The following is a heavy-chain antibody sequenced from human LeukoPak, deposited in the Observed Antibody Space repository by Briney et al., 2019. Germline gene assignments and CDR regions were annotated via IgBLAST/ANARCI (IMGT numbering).Heavy chain of an antibody. Sequence: PGRSLRLSCAASGFTFRSYAMHWVRQAPGKGLEWVAVISYDGSNKYYADSVKGRFTISRDNSKNSLYLQMNSLRVEDTAVYYCAKVAKYYYGSETYYFFEHWGQGTPVTASS. CDR1: GFTFRSYA. V-gene: IGHV3-30*04. CDR3: AKVAKYYYGSETYYFFEH. J-gene: IGHJ4*02. CDR2: ISYDGSNK. D-gene: IGHD3-10*01.